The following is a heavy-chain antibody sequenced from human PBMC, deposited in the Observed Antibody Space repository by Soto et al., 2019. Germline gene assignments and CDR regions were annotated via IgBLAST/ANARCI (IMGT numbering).Heavy chain of an antibody. V-gene: IGHV4-39*01. CDR3: ASFSSWQYYYYYGMDV. CDR1: GGSISSSTYY. J-gene: IGHJ6*02. Sequence: SETLSLTCTVSGGSISSSTYYWGLIRQPPGKGLEWIGSIYYSGSTYYNPSLKSRVTISVDTSKNQFSLKLSSVTAADTAVYYCASFSSWQYYYYYGMDVWGQGTTVT. CDR2: IYYSGST. D-gene: IGHD6-13*01.